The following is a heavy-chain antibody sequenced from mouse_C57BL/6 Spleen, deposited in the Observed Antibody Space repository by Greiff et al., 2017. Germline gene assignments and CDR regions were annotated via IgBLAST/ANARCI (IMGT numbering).Heavy chain of an antibody. J-gene: IGHJ4*01. V-gene: IGHV1-82*01. Sequence: VQLQQSGPELVKPGASVKISCKASGYAFSSSWMNWVKQRPGKGLEWIGRIYPGDGDTNYTGKFKGTATLTADKSSSTAYMQLSRLTSEDSAVYFCASGDWDEAMDDWGQGTSVTVSA. D-gene: IGHD4-1*01. CDR1: GYAFSSSW. CDR2: IYPGDGDT. CDR3: ASGDWDEAMDD.